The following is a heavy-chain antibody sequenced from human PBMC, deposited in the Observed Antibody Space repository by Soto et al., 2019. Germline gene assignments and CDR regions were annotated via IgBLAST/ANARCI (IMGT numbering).Heavy chain of an antibody. CDR3: TTVTTVDYYFDY. CDR2: IRKKTNRYTT. D-gene: IGHD4-17*01. V-gene: IGHV3-72*01. Sequence: LRLSCAASGLTFSDRYMDWVRQAPGTGLEWVGRIRKKTNRYTTEYAASVKGRFIISRDDSTNSLYLQMSSLKTEDTAVYYCTTVTTVDYYFDYWGEGTLVTVSS. CDR1: GLTFSDRY. J-gene: IGHJ4*02.